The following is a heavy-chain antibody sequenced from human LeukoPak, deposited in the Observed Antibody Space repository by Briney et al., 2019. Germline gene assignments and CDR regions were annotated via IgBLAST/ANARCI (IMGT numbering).Heavy chain of an antibody. CDR1: GFTFSSYG. J-gene: IGHJ4*02. CDR2: ISYDGSNK. Sequence: GGSLRLSCAASGFTFSSYGMHWVRQAPGKGLEWVAVISYDGSNKYYADSVKGRFTISRDNSKNTLYLQMNSLRAEDTAVYYCAKGRQYWGQGTLVTASS. CDR3: AKGRQY. V-gene: IGHV3-30*18.